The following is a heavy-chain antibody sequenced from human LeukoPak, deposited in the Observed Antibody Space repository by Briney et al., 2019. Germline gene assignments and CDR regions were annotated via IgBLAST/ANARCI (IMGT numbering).Heavy chain of an antibody. J-gene: IGHJ6*03. D-gene: IGHD1-26*01. V-gene: IGHV1-69*05. CDR2: IIPIFGTA. Sequence: RASVKVSCKASGGTFSSYAISWVRQAPGQGLEWMGGIIPIFGTANYAQKFQGRVTMTRDMSTSTVYMELSSLRSEDTAVYYCARNGIVGATTRYYYYMDVWGKGTTVTVSS. CDR3: ARNGIVGATTRYYYYMDV. CDR1: GGTFSSYA.